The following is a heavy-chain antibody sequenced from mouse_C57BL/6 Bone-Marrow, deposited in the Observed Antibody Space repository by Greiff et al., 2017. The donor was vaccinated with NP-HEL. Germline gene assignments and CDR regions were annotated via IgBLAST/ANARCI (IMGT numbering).Heavy chain of an antibody. CDR3: ARHSSLLRPPGFDV. CDR1: GFTFSDYY. V-gene: IGHV5-12*01. Sequence: EVHLVESGGGLVQPGGSLKLSCAASGFTFSDYYMYWVRQTPEKRLEWVAYLSNGGGSTYYPDTVKGRFTISRDNAKNTLYLQMSRLKSEDTAMYYCARHSSLLRPPGFDVWGTGTTVTVSS. J-gene: IGHJ1*03. D-gene: IGHD1-2*01. CDR2: LSNGGGST.